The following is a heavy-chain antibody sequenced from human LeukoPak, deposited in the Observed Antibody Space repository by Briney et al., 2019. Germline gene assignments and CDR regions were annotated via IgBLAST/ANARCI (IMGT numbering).Heavy chain of an antibody. Sequence: SQTLSLTCAVSGGSVSSGNYSWSWIRQPPGKGLEWIGNLYHSGGTYYNPSLKSRVSILVDRSKNHFSLKLNSVTAADTAVYYCARAPRSSSWYIPSWFESWGQGSLVTVSS. J-gene: IGHJ5*01. CDR3: ARAPRSSSWYIPSWFES. D-gene: IGHD6-13*01. V-gene: IGHV4-30-2*01. CDR1: GGSVSSGNYS. CDR2: LYHSGGT.